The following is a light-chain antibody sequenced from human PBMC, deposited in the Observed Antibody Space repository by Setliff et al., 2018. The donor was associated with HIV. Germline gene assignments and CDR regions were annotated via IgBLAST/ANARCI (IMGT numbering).Light chain of an antibody. CDR3: CSYGSSDTFV. CDR1: SSDVGSYNL. CDR2: EVT. Sequence: QSALTQPASVSGSPGQSIIISCTGTSSDVGSYNLVSWYQQRPGKAPKLIMYEVTKWPSGISDRFSGSKSGNTASLTISGLQADDEADYYCCSYGSSDTFVFGTGTKVTVL. V-gene: IGLV2-23*02. J-gene: IGLJ1*01.